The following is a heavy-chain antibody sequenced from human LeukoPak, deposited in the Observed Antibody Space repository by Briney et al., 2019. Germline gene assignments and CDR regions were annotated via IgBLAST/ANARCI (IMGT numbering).Heavy chain of an antibody. CDR2: INPNSDGT. Sequence: ASVKVSCKASGYTFTGYYMHWVRQAPGQGLEWMGWINPNSDGTNYAQKFQGRVTMTRDTSISTAYMELSRLRSDDTAVYYCARDRIAAAGPYNWFDPWGQGTLVTVSS. V-gene: IGHV1-2*02. J-gene: IGHJ5*02. D-gene: IGHD6-13*01. CDR3: ARDRIAAAGPYNWFDP. CDR1: GYTFTGYY.